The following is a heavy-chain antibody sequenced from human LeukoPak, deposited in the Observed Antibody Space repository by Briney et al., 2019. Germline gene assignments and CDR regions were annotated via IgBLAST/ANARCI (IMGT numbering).Heavy chain of an antibody. Sequence: GASVKVSCKASGYTFTGYYMHWVRQAPGQGLEWMGWINPNSGGTNYAQKFQGRVTMTRDTSISTAYMELSRLRSDDTAVYYYARDVGGSYFIALGWFDPWGQGTLVTVSS. CDR1: GYTFTGYY. CDR2: INPNSGGT. D-gene: IGHD1-26*01. J-gene: IGHJ5*02. V-gene: IGHV1-2*02. CDR3: ARDVGGSYFIALGWFDP.